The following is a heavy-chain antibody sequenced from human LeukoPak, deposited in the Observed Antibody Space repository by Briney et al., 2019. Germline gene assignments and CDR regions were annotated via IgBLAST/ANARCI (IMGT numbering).Heavy chain of an antibody. CDR1: GGSISSGGYC. J-gene: IGHJ4*02. CDR2: IHHSGST. D-gene: IGHD2-8*01. Sequence: PSETLSLTCTVSGGSISSGGYCWSWIRQHPGKGLEWIVYIHHSGSTNYNPSLTSRVTLSVDTSKNQFSLQLSSVTAADTAVYYCARGILVTVYAAFDYWGQGSLVTVSS. V-gene: IGHV4-31*03. CDR3: ARGILVTVYAAFDY.